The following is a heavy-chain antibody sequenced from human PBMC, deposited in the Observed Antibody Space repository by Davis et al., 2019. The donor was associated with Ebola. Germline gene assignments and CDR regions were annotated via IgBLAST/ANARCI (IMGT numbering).Heavy chain of an antibody. D-gene: IGHD2-21*01. CDR1: GYTFTGYD. CDR2: MNPNSGNT. V-gene: IGHV1-8*01. Sequence: ASVKVSCKASGYTFTGYDINWVRQATGQGLEWMGWMNPNSGNTGYAQKFQGRVTMTRENSMSTAYMELRGLRSEDTAVYFCARGGVAYSDLDYWGQGTLVAVSS. J-gene: IGHJ4*02. CDR3: ARGGVAYSDLDY.